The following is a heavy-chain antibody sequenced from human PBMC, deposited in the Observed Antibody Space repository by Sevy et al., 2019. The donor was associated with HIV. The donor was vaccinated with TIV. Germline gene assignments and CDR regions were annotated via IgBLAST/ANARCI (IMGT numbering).Heavy chain of an antibody. CDR1: GYTFTNYA. CDR2: ISTYSGDT. Sequence: ASVKVSCETSGYTFTNYAISWVRQAPGQGLEWMGWISTYSGDTNYAQNLQGRVTMTTDSSTSTAYMDLRSLRSDDTALYYCVRDKRESSSDSGSYPFDYWGQGTLVTVSS. V-gene: IGHV1-18*01. CDR3: VRDKRESSSDSGSYPFDY. D-gene: IGHD3-10*01. J-gene: IGHJ4*02.